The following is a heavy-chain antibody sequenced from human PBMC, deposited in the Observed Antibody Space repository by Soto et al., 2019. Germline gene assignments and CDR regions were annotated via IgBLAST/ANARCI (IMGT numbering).Heavy chain of an antibody. V-gene: IGHV3-30-3*01. J-gene: IGHJ3*02. CDR2: ISYDGSNK. D-gene: IGHD1-26*01. CDR3: ARGDVGLRTSRDAFDI. CDR1: GFTFSSYA. Sequence: QVQVVESGGGVVQPGRSLRLSCAASGFTFSSYAMHWVRQAPGKGLEWVAVISYDGSNKYYADSVKGRFTISRDNSKNTLYLQMNSLRAEDTAVYYCARGDVGLRTSRDAFDIWGQGTMVTVSS.